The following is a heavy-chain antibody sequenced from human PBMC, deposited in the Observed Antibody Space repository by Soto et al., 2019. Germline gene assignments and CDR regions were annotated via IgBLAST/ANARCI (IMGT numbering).Heavy chain of an antibody. CDR3: ARGGGDDSFDY. D-gene: IGHD2-21*02. J-gene: IGHJ4*02. V-gene: IGHV4-30-2*06. CDR1: GASISYGGFS. CDR2: ISHLAHT. Sequence: QLQLQESGSGVVKTSETLSLTCTVSGASISYGGFSWSWIRPSPGKGLEWIGYISHLAHTHPHPSFKSRLTMSIDRTRNQFSLKLSSVTAADMAGYYCARGGGDDSFDYWGQGVLVTVAS.